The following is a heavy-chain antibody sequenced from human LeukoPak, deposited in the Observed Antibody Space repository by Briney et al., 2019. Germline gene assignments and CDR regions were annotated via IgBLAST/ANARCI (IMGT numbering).Heavy chain of an antibody. CDR3: ARGMVRDY. CDR1: GFTLTELS. D-gene: IGHD3-10*01. V-gene: IGHV1-24*01. J-gene: IGHJ4*02. Sequence: ASVKVSCKVSGFTLTELSMHWVRQAPGKGLEWMGGFDPEDGETIYAQKFQGRVTMTRDTSISTAYMELSRLRSDDTAVYYCARGMVRDYWGQGTLVTVSS. CDR2: FDPEDGET.